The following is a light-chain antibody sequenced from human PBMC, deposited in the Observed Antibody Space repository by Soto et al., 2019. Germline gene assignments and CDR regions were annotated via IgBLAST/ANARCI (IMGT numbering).Light chain of an antibody. J-gene: IGLJ2*01. CDR1: SSDVGSYNR. Sequence: QSALTQPPSVSGSPGQSVTISCTGTSSDVGSYNRVSWYQQPPGTAPKLMIYEVSNRPSGVPDRFSGSKSGNTASLTIYGLQAEDEADYYGSSYTSSSTFGVVFGGGTKLTVL. CDR3: SSYTSSSTFGVV. V-gene: IGLV2-18*02. CDR2: EVS.